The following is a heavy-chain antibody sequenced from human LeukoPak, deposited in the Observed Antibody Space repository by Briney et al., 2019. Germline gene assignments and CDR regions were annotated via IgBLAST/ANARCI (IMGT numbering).Heavy chain of an antibody. V-gene: IGHV4-4*02. D-gene: IGHD2-15*01. CDR3: ARGVRDCSDGTCYRDLDH. J-gene: IGHJ4*02. Sequence: PSETLSLTCAVSGDSISSTNWWSWVRQPPGKGLEWIGEIYHGGSTNYNPSLKSRVIISVDKSKNQFSLRLSSVTAADTAVYYCARGVRDCSDGTCYRDLDHWGQGILATVSS. CDR2: IYHGGST. CDR1: GDSISSTNW.